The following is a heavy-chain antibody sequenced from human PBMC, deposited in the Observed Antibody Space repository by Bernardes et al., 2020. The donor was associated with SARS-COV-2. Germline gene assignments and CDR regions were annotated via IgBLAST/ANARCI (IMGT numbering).Heavy chain of an antibody. CDR1: GFTFSSYA. D-gene: IGHD6-6*01. V-gene: IGHV3-23*01. CDR2: ISGSGGST. Sequence: GGSLRLSCAASGFTFSSYAMSGVRRAPGKGLEWVSAISGSGGSTYYTDSVKGWFTISRDNSKNTLYLQMNSLRAEDTAVYYCAKDLIQASSSSYYYYGMDVWGQGTTVTVSS. J-gene: IGHJ6*02. CDR3: AKDLIQASSSSYYYYGMDV.